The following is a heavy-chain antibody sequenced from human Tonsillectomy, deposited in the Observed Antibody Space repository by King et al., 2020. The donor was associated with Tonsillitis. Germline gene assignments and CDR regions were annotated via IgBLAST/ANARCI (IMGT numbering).Heavy chain of an antibody. CDR1: GFTFSSYG. CDR3: AKLGVNIDY. J-gene: IGHJ4*02. Sequence: VQLVESGAGVVQPGRSLRLSCAASGFTFSSYGMHWVRQAPGKGLEWVAVISYDGSNKYYADSVKGRFTISRDNSKNTLYLQMNSLRAEDTAVYYCAKLGVNIDYWGQGTLVTVSS. V-gene: IGHV3-30*18. D-gene: IGHD2-8*01. CDR2: ISYDGSNK.